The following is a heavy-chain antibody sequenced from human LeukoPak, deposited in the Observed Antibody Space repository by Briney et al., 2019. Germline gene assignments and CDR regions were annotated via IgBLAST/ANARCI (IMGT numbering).Heavy chain of an antibody. Sequence: GESLKISCKGSGYSFTSYWIGWARQMPGKGLEWMGIIYPGDSDTRYSPSFQGQVTISADKSISTAYLQWSSLKASDTAMYYCARRAGSGPYYYYGMDVWGQGTTVTVSS. V-gene: IGHV5-51*01. CDR2: IYPGDSDT. CDR3: ARRAGSGPYYYYGMDV. D-gene: IGHD3-10*01. J-gene: IGHJ6*02. CDR1: GYSFTSYW.